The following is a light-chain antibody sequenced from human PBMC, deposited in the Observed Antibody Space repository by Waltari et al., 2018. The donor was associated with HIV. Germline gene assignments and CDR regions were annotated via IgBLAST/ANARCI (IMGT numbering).Light chain of an antibody. V-gene: IGLV6-57*01. CDR2: EDN. CDR3: QSYDRNSQV. Sequence: NFMLAQPHSVSESPGKTITISCTRTRGSIASNYLPCYQRRPGSPPATVIYEDNRRPSGVPDRFSGSIDSSSNSASLTISGLKTEDEADYYCQSYDRNSQVFGGGTKLTVL. CDR1: RGSIASNY. J-gene: IGLJ3*02.